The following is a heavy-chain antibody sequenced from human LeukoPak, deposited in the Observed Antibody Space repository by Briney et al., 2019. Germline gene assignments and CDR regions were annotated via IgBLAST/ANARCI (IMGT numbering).Heavy chain of an antibody. CDR1: GFTFSSYA. CDR3: ARDRKLLWYFDL. V-gene: IGHV3-23*01. J-gene: IGHJ2*01. Sequence: PGGSLRLSCAASGFTFSSYAMSWVRQAPGKGLEWVSGISGSGGSTYYAGSVKGRFTISRDNSKNTLYLQMNSLRAEDTAVYYCARDRKLLWYFDLWGRGTLVTVSS. D-gene: IGHD2-21*02. CDR2: ISGSGGST.